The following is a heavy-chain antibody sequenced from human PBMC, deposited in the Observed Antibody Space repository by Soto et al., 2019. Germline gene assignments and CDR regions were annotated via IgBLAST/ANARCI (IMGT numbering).Heavy chain of an antibody. CDR3: AREPAQDEAMDY. Sequence: QVQVVESGGGVVQPGRSLRLSCATSGFAFSNFGMHWVRQVPGKGLEWVAVIWHNGKNKDYADYAKGRFTISRDNSKNILYLEMNSLRVEDTAIYYCAREPAQDEAMDYWGQGTLVTVSS. V-gene: IGHV3-33*04. CDR2: IWHNGKNK. J-gene: IGHJ4*02. CDR1: GFAFSNFG.